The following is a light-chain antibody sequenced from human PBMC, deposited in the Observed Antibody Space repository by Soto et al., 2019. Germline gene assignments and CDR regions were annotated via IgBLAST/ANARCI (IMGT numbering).Light chain of an antibody. V-gene: IGLV1-40*01. CDR2: ANN. Sequence: QSVLTQPPSVSGAPGQRVTISCTGSSSNIGAGYDVHWYQQLPGTAPKLLIYANNNRPSGVPDRFSGSKSGTSASLAITGLQAEDEADYYCQSYDSSLRAVVFGGGTKVTVL. CDR1: SSNIGAGYD. CDR3: QSYDSSLRAVV. J-gene: IGLJ2*01.